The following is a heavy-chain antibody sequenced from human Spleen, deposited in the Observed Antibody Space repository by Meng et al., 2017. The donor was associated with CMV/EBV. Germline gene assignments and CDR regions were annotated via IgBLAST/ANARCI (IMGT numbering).Heavy chain of an antibody. V-gene: IGHV4-34*01. CDR3: AAGYSSSWVDY. J-gene: IGHJ4*02. CDR1: GGSFSGYY. D-gene: IGHD6-13*01. Sequence: GSLRLSCAVYGGSFSGYYWSWIRQPPGKGLEWIGEINHSGSTNYNPSLKSRVTISVDTSKNQFSLKLSSVTAADTAVYYCAAGYSSSWVDYWGQGTLVTVSS. CDR2: INHSGST.